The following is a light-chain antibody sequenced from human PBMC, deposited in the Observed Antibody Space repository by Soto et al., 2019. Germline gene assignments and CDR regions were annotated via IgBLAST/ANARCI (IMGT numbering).Light chain of an antibody. Sequence: DIQITQSPSTLSASVGDRVTITCRASQSISSWLAWYQQKPGKAPKLLMYKASSLESGVPSRFSGSGSGTEFTLTISSLQPDDFATYYCQQYNSYSPMYTFGQGTKVDIK. V-gene: IGKV1-5*03. CDR3: QQYNSYSPMYT. CDR2: KAS. J-gene: IGKJ2*01. CDR1: QSISSW.